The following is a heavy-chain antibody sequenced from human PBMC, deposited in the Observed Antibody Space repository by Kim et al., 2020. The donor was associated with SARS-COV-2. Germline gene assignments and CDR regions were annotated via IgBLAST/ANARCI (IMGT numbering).Heavy chain of an antibody. CDR2: T. D-gene: IGHD3-10*01. Sequence: TNCAKKLQGRVTMTTDTSTSTDYMELRSLRADDTAVYYCARVGRLGLPDYWGQGTLVTVSS. J-gene: IGHJ4*02. CDR3: ARVGRLGLPDY. V-gene: IGHV1-18*01.